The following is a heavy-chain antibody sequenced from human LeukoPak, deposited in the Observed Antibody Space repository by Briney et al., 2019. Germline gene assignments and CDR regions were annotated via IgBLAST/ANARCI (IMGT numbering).Heavy chain of an antibody. CDR3: ARDSPGGYSYGYVLDAFDI. Sequence: GGSLRLSCAASGCTFRDSAMTWVRQAPGKGLQWVSLISFSGDNTYYADSVKGRFTISRDNAKDTLYLQMNSLRAEDTAIYYCARDSPGGYSYGYVLDAFDIWGQGTMVTVSS. CDR1: GCTFRDSA. CDR2: ISFSGDNT. V-gene: IGHV3-23*01. D-gene: IGHD5-18*01. J-gene: IGHJ3*02.